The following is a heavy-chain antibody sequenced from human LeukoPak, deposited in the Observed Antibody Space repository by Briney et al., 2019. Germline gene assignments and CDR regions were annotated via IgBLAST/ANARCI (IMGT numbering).Heavy chain of an antibody. CDR3: ARLSWGSDSSGYYYDWFDP. Sequence: SETLSLTCTVSGGSISSSSHYWGWIRQPPGKGLEWIGSIYYSGSTYYNPSLKSRVTISVDTSKNQFSLKLSSVTAADTAVYYCARLSWGSDSSGYYYDWFDPWGQGTLVTVSS. V-gene: IGHV4-39*01. CDR1: GGSISSSSHY. J-gene: IGHJ5*02. CDR2: IYYSGST. D-gene: IGHD3-22*01.